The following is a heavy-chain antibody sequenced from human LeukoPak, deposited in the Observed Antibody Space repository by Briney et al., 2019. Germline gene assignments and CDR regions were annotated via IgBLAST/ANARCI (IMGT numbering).Heavy chain of an antibody. CDR3: ARDTARGIVLYGMVV. CDR1: GFTFSSYT. CDR2: ISYDGSNK. D-gene: IGHD2-8*02. Sequence: GGSLRLSCTASGFTFSSYTIPWVRQAPGKGLEWVAVISYDGSNKYYADSVKGRFTISRDNSKNTLYLHMNSLRAEDTAVYYCARDTARGIVLYGMVVWGQGTTVTVSS. V-gene: IGHV3-30-3*01. J-gene: IGHJ6*02.